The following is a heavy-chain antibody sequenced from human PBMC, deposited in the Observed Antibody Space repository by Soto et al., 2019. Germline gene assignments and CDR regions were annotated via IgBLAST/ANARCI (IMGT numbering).Heavy chain of an antibody. J-gene: IGHJ4*01. CDR1: GFTFSSYG. CDR2: ISYDGSNK. D-gene: IGHD6-6*01. CDR3: AKGGAPRPFDY. Sequence: GGSLRLSCAASGFTFSSYGMHWVRQAPGKGLEWVAVISYDGSNKYYADSVKGRFTISRDNSKNTLYLQMNSLRAEDTAVYYCAKGGAPRPFDYWGRNPGHRLL. V-gene: IGHV3-30*18.